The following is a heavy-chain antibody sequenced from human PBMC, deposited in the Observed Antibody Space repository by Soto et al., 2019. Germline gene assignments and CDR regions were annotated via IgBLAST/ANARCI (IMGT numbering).Heavy chain of an antibody. CDR1: GGSVSSGNYH. V-gene: IGHV4-61*01. J-gene: IGHJ6*02. D-gene: IGHD3-22*01. Sequence: PSETLSLTCTVSGGSVSSGNYHWSWIRQPPGKGLEWIGYIYYSGSTNYNPSLKSRLTISVDTSKNQFSLKLSSVTAADTAVYYCARDRGFYFYGGSGEYYHGMDVWGPGTTVTVAS. CDR2: IYYSGST. CDR3: ARDRGFYFYGGSGEYYHGMDV.